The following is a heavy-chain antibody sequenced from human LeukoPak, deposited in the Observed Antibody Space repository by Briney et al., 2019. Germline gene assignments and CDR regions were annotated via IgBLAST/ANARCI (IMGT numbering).Heavy chain of an antibody. J-gene: IGHJ6*03. CDR2: MNPNSGNT. CDR1: GYTFTSYD. D-gene: IGHD2-21*02. Sequence: GASVKVSCKASGYTFTSYDINWVRQATGQGLEWMGWMNPNSGNTGYAQKFQGRVTMTRNTSISTAYMELSSLRSEDTAVYYCARGRLYGDQADYYYYMDVWGKGTTVTVSS. CDR3: ARGRLYGDQADYYYYMDV. V-gene: IGHV1-8*01.